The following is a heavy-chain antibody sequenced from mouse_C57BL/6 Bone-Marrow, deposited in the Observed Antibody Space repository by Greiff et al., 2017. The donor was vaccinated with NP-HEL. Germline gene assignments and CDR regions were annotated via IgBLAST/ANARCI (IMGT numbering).Heavy chain of an antibody. CDR1: GYTFTDYY. Sequence: VQLQQSGPVLVKPGASVKMSCKASGYTFTDYYMNWVKQSHGKSLEWIGVINPYNGGTSYNQKFKGKATLTVDKSSSTAYMELNSLTSEDSAVYYCARRYGSSYGTWFAYWGQGTLVTVSA. D-gene: IGHD1-1*01. CDR3: ARRYGSSYGTWFAY. V-gene: IGHV1-19*01. J-gene: IGHJ3*01. CDR2: INPYNGGT.